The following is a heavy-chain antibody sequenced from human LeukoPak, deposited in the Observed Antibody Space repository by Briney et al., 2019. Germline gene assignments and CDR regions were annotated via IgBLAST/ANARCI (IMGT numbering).Heavy chain of an antibody. CDR1: GGSINSGAYY. CDR3: AREGYCSGGSCSRNGFGY. J-gene: IGHJ4*02. CDR2: ICYSGSP. D-gene: IGHD2-15*01. Sequence: PSETLSLTCTVSGGSINSGAYYWTWIRQHPGKGLVWIGHICYSGSPYYNPSLKSRVSMSVDTSKHQFSLKLSSVIAADTAVYYCAREGYCSGGSCSRNGFGYWGQGTLVTVSS. V-gene: IGHV4-31*03.